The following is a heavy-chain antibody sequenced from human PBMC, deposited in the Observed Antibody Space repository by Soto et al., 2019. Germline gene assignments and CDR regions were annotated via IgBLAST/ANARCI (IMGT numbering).Heavy chain of an antibody. V-gene: IGHV4-59*01. J-gene: IGHJ4*02. D-gene: IGHD4-17*01. CDR3: ARSTDYGDYYFDY. CDR1: GGSISSYY. Sequence: SETLSLTCTVSGGSISSYYWSWIRQPPGKGLEWIGYIYYSGSTNYNPSLKSRVTISVDTSKNQFSLKLSSVTAADTAVYYCARSTDYGDYYFDYWGQGTLVTVSS. CDR2: IYYSGST.